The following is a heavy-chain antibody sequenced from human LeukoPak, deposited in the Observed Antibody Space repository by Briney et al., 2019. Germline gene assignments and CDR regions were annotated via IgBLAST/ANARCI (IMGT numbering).Heavy chain of an antibody. V-gene: IGHV3-9*01. J-gene: IGHJ6*02. CDR3: AKDMNDYYGSGSSYYGMDV. CDR1: GFTFDDYA. CDR2: ISWNSGSI. D-gene: IGHD3-10*01. Sequence: GGSLRLSCAASGFTFDDYAMHWVRQAPGKGLEWVSGISWNSGSIGYADSVKGRFTISRDNAKNSLYLQMNSLRAEDTALYYCAKDMNDYYGSGSSYYGMDVWGQGTTVTVSS.